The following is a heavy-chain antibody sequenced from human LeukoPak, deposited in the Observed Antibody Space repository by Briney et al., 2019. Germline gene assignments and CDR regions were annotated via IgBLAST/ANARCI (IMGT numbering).Heavy chain of an antibody. Sequence: SETLSLTCTVSGGSISSYYWSWIRQPPGKGLEWIGYIYYSGSTNYNPSLKSRVTISVDTSKNQFSLKLSSVTAADTAVYYCAREGDSSSFDNWFDPWGQGTLVTVSS. J-gene: IGHJ5*02. CDR1: GGSISSYY. D-gene: IGHD6-13*01. V-gene: IGHV4-59*01. CDR3: AREGDSSSFDNWFDP. CDR2: IYYSGST.